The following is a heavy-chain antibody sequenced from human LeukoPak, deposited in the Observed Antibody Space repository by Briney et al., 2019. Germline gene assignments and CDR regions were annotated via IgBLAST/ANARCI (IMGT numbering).Heavy chain of an antibody. CDR1: GGSISSYY. D-gene: IGHD4-17*01. V-gene: IGHV4-59*08. CDR2: INYSGST. Sequence: PSETLSLTCTVSGGSISSYYWSWIRQPPGKGLEWIGYINYSGSTNYNPSLKSRVTMSVDTSNNQFSLKLSSVTAADTAVYYCARGHYDDYGGDHYWGQGTLVTVSS. J-gene: IGHJ4*02. CDR3: ARGHYDDYGGDHY.